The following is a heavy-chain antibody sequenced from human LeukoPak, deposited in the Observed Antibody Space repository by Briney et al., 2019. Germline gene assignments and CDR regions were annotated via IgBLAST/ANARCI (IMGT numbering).Heavy chain of an antibody. Sequence: SETLSLTCAVYGGSFGGYYWSWIRQPPGKGLEWIGEINHSGSTNYNPSLKSRVTISVDTSKNQFSLKLSSVTAADTAVYYCARGQIDCSGGSCNAHYYYYGMDVWGQGTTVTVSS. CDR2: INHSGST. CDR3: ARGQIDCSGGSCNAHYYYYGMDV. J-gene: IGHJ6*02. D-gene: IGHD2-15*01. V-gene: IGHV4-34*01. CDR1: GGSFGGYY.